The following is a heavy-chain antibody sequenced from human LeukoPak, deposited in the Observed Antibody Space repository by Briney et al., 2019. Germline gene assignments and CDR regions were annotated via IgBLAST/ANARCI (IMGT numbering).Heavy chain of an antibody. D-gene: IGHD5-18*01. CDR2: IYYSGST. V-gene: IGHV4-59*01. Sequence: SETLSLTCTVSGGSISSYYWSWIRQPPGKGLEWIGYIYYSGSTNYNPSLKSRVIISVDTSKNQFSLKLSSVTAADTAVYYCARGYSYGQRWFDPWGQGTLVTVSS. CDR3: ARGYSYGQRWFDP. CDR1: GGSISSYY. J-gene: IGHJ5*02.